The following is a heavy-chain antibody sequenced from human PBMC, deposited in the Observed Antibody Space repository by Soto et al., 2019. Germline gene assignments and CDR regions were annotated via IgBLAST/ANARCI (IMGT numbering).Heavy chain of an antibody. CDR3: ARDSAAVSGNDAFDC. J-gene: IGHJ4*02. CDR2: ISSSSSTT. D-gene: IGHD6-19*01. CDR1: GFAFTSYS. V-gene: IGHV3-48*02. Sequence: EVQLVESGGGLVQPGGSLRLSCAASGFAFTSYSMNWVRQAPGKGLEWVSYISSSSSTTYYADSVKGRFTISRDNAKNSLYLQMNSLREEDTAVYYCARDSAAVSGNDAFDCWGQGTLVAVSS.